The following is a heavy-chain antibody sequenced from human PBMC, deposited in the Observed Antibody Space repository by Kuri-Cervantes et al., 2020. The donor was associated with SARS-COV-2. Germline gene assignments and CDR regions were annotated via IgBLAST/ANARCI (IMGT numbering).Heavy chain of an antibody. Sequence: SETLSLTCSVSGGSINSGGYYWSWIRQHPGKGLEWIGYIYYSGSTYYTPSLKSRVTMSVDTSKNQFSLKLSSVTAADTAVYYCAGFTIFGVVTSTWGQGTLVTVSS. CDR1: GGSINSGGYY. J-gene: IGHJ4*02. D-gene: IGHD3-3*01. V-gene: IGHV4-31*03. CDR3: AGFTIFGVVTST. CDR2: IYYSGST.